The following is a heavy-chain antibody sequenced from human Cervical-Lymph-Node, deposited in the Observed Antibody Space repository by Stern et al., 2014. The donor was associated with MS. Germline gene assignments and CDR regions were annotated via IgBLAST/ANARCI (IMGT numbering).Heavy chain of an antibody. CDR3: AREWEL. J-gene: IGHJ4*02. CDR1: GGTFSEFV. Sequence: MQLVESGAEVKKPGASVKLSCKASGGTFSEFVFTWVRQAPGEGLEWMGRTIPHVGITYYAQKFQGRLTITADNSTSPTYRELSSLRFDDTAVYYCAREWELWGQGTLATVSS. CDR2: TIPHVGIT. V-gene: IGHV1-69*09. D-gene: IGHD1-26*01.